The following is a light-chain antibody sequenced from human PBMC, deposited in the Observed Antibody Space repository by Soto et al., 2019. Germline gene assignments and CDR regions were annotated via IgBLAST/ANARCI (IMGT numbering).Light chain of an antibody. J-gene: IGKJ2*01. Sequence: DIQVTQAPFPLSSSVGGRGTLTCRANPTITRDLNWYQQKPGTAPKLLIYAASSLQEGVPSRFRGSGSGTDFTLTISNLQPEDFAAYSCQLSFSFPVTFGQGTKLEIK. CDR2: AAS. CDR1: PTITRD. CDR3: QLSFSFPVT. V-gene: IGKV1-39*01.